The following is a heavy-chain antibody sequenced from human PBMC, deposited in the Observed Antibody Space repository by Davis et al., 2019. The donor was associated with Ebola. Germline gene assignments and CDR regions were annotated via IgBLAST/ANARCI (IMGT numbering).Heavy chain of an antibody. CDR2: ISSIMSKT. J-gene: IGHJ4*02. CDR1: GFTFSDYY. Sequence: GGSLRLSCAASGFTFSDYYMSWIRRAPGKGLEWVSYISSIMSKTNYADSVKGRFTISRDNAKNSLYLQMNSLRAEDTAVYYCARYDCISTSCYPNYWGQGTLVTVSS. V-gene: IGHV3-11*06. CDR3: ARYDCISTSCYPNY. D-gene: IGHD2-2*01.